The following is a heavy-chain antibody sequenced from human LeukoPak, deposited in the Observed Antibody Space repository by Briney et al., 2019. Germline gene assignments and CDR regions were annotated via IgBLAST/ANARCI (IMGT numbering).Heavy chain of an antibody. D-gene: IGHD3-22*01. Sequence: SVKVSCKASRGTFSKYAISWVRQAPGQGLEWVGRIIPILNITHYAQKFQGRVTIAADKSTSTAYMEPSSLRSEDTAVYYCARDDDRAREIDYWGQGTLVTVSS. CDR3: ARDDDRAREIDY. CDR1: RGTFSKYA. J-gene: IGHJ4*02. CDR2: IIPILNIT. V-gene: IGHV1-69*04.